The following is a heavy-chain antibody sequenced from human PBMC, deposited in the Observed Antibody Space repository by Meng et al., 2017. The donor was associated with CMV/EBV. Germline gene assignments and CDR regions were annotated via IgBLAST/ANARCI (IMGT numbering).Heavy chain of an antibody. Sequence: GGSLRPSCAASGFTFSSYTMNWVRQAPGKGLEWVSSISGSGRHRYYADSVKGRLTISRDNAENSLFLEMSSLRVEDTAVYFCARDPSPDNVVEPADNAFNIWGQGTMVTVSS. CDR2: ISGSGRHR. J-gene: IGHJ3*02. D-gene: IGHD1-14*01. CDR1: GFTFSSYT. V-gene: IGHV3-21*01. CDR3: ARDPSPDNVVEPADNAFNI.